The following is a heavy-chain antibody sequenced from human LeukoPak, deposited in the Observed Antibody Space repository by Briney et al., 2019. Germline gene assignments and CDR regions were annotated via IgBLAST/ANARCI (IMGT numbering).Heavy chain of an antibody. J-gene: IGHJ3*02. CDR3: ARESGPYGSGAFDI. D-gene: IGHD3-10*01. CDR2: IIPIFGTA. CDR1: GGTFSSYA. V-gene: IGHV1-69*01. Sequence: SVKVSCKASGGTFSSYAISWVRQAPGQGLEWMGGIIPIFGTANYAQKFQGRVTITADESTSTAYMELSSLRSEDTAVYYCARESGPYGSGAFDIWGQGTMVTVSS.